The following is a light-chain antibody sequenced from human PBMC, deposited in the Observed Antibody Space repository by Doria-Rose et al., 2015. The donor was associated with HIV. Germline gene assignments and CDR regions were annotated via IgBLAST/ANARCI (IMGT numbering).Light chain of an antibody. J-gene: IGKJ1*01. CDR2: VGS. CDR3: HQYGTSWT. Sequence: EIVMTQSPGTLSLSPGEGATLSCRASQSFSSTYLAWYQQKPGQAPSLLIYVGSTRATGIPDRFSASGSGTDFTLTINRLEPEDFALYYCHQYGTSWTFGQGTKVEI. CDR1: QSFSSTY. V-gene: IGKV3-20*01.